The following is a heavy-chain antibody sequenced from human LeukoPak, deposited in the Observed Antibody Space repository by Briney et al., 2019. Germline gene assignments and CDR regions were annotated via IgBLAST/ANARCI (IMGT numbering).Heavy chain of an antibody. V-gene: IGHV4-59*11. CDR3: ARLFDFWSGYWFDP. Sequence: SETLSLTCTVSGGSLSFHYWSWIRQPPGKGLEWIGYIYDNGDTNYNPSLKSRVNISVDTSKNQFSLKLSSVTAADTAVYYCARLFDFWSGYWFDPWGQGTLVTVSS. D-gene: IGHD3-3*01. J-gene: IGHJ5*02. CDR1: GGSLSFHY. CDR2: IYDNGDT.